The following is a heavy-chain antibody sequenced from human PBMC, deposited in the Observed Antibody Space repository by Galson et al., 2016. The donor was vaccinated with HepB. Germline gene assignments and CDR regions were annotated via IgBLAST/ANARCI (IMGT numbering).Heavy chain of an antibody. CDR2: VYFTGST. D-gene: IGHD3-3*01. CDR3: ARLEARNVNSGFWSGPPPGRKSDHGMDV. J-gene: IGHJ6*02. CDR1: DDSISSSLYY. Sequence: ETLSLTCTVSDDSISSSLYYWGWIRQPPGKGLEWIGSVYFTGSTYYNPSLKSRVAILIDTSKNHFSLKFNSVTAADTAMYYCARLEARNVNSGFWSGPPPGRKSDHGMDVWGQGTSVTVSS. V-gene: IGHV4-39*02.